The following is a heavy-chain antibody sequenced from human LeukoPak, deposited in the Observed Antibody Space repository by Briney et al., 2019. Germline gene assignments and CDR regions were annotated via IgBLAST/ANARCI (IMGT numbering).Heavy chain of an antibody. CDR1: GGSVNSYY. Sequence: SETLSLTCTVSGGSVNSYYWSWIRQPAGKGLEWIGRIYTSGSTNYNPSLKSRVTISVDTSKNQFSLKLSSVTAADTAVYYCARSGDGYNIDYWGQGTLVTVSS. J-gene: IGHJ4*02. V-gene: IGHV4-4*07. CDR2: IYTSGST. CDR3: ARSGDGYNIDY. D-gene: IGHD5-24*01.